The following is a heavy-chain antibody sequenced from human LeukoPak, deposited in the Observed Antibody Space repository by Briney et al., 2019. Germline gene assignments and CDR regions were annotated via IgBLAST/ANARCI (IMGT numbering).Heavy chain of an antibody. Sequence: SETLSLTCTVSGGSISSYYWSWIRQPPGKGLEWIGYIYYSGSTNYNPSLKSRVTISVDTSKNQFSLKLSSVTAADTAVYYCARDYEDAFDIWGQGTMVTVSS. CDR2: IYYSGST. J-gene: IGHJ3*02. CDR1: GGSISSYY. V-gene: IGHV4-59*01. CDR3: ARDYEDAFDI. D-gene: IGHD3-22*01.